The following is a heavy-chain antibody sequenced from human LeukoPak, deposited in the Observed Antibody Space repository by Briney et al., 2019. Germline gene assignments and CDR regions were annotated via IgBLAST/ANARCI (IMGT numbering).Heavy chain of an antibody. Sequence: SETLSLTCTVSGGSISSSSYYWGWIRQPPGKGLEWIGSIYYSGSTYYNPSLKSRVTISVDTSKNQFSLKLSSVTAADTAVYYCARVGASYYYDSSAMAPYYFDYWGQGTLVTVSS. CDR1: GGSISSSSYY. V-gene: IGHV4-39*07. J-gene: IGHJ4*02. CDR2: IYYSGST. CDR3: ARVGASYYYDSSAMAPYYFDY. D-gene: IGHD3-22*01.